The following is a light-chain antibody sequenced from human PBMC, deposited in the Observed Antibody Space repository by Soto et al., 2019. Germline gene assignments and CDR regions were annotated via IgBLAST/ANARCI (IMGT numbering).Light chain of an antibody. Sequence: EMVMTQSPATLPVSPGERATLSCRASKSVSDNLAWYQQKPGQAPRLLIYGASTRATGIPARFSGSGSGTEFTLTISSLQSEDSAVYYCQQYNNWPPLTFGGGTKVDIK. J-gene: IGKJ4*01. CDR3: QQYNNWPPLT. V-gene: IGKV3-15*01. CDR1: KSVSDN. CDR2: GAS.